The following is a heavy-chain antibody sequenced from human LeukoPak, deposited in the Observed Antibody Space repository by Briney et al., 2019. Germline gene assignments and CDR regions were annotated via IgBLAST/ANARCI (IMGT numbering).Heavy chain of an antibody. D-gene: IGHD3-3*01. CDR1: GFSLSTSGVG. Sequence: ESGSTLVNPTQTLTLTCTFSGFSLSTSGVGVGWIRQPPGKALEWLALIYWNDDKRYSPSLKSRLTITKDTSKNQVVLTMTNMDPVDTATYYCAHASYYDFWSGYYTFHFDYWGQGTLVTVSS. V-gene: IGHV2-5*01. J-gene: IGHJ4*02. CDR2: IYWNDDK. CDR3: AHASYYDFWSGYYTFHFDY.